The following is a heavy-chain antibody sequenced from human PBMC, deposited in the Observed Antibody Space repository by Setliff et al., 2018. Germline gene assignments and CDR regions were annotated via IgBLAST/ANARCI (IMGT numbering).Heavy chain of an antibody. CDR2: INHSGST. V-gene: IGHV4-34*01. CDR1: GGSFSGYY. J-gene: IGHJ4*02. Sequence: SETLSLTCAVYGGSFSGYYWSWIRQPPGKGLEWIGEINHSGSTYYNPSLKSRVTISVDTSKDQFSLKLISMTAADTAVYYCARGRNVAARLLDSWGQGTLVTVSS. D-gene: IGHD6-6*01. CDR3: ARGRNVAARLLDS.